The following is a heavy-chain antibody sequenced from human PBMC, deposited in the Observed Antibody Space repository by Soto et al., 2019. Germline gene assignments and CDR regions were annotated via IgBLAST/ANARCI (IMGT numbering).Heavy chain of an antibody. D-gene: IGHD2-15*01. CDR1: GYTFTSTW. V-gene: IGHV1-46*01. Sequence: ASVKVSCKASGYTFTSTWMHWVRQAPGQGLEWMGIINPNGGSTSYAEKFQGRITLTRDTSTATDYMELRSLRSEDTAIYYCARDQSHSDTHWWLDPWGQGTLVTVSS. CDR3: ARDQSHSDTHWWLDP. J-gene: IGHJ5*02. CDR2: INPNGGST.